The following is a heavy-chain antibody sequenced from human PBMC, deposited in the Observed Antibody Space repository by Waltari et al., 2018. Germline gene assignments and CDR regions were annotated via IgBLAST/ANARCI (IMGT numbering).Heavy chain of an antibody. Sequence: EAQLVESGGGLVQPGGSLRLSCAASGITFNHYWMTWVRQATGKGLEWVANIKQDGSEKYYVDSVKGRFTISRDNTENSLYLEMDNLRAEDTAVYYCASRYCSIINCYLASYMSFDIWGQGTMVTVSS. CDR3: ASRYCSIINCYLASYMSFDI. CDR1: GITFNHYW. D-gene: IGHD2-2*01. J-gene: IGHJ3*02. CDR2: IKQDGSEK. V-gene: IGHV3-7*02.